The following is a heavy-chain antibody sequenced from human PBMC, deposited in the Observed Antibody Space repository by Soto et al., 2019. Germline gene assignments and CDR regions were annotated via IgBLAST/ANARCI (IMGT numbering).Heavy chain of an antibody. CDR3: ARLGDYYQAFDY. V-gene: IGHV4-59*08. D-gene: IGHD3-22*01. CDR1: GNPISSYY. CDR2: VYYTGTT. J-gene: IGHJ4*01. Sequence: SETLSLTCTVSGNPISSYYWSWFRQPPGQGLEWVGYVYYTGTTTYSPSLKSRVTISVDASKSQFSLNLRSVTAADTAVYYCARLGDYYQAFDYRGHGALVTVSS.